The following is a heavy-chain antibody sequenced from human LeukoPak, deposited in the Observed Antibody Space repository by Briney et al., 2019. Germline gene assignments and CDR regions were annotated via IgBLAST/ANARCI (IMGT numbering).Heavy chain of an antibody. D-gene: IGHD2-15*01. CDR1: GYTFTGYY. V-gene: IGHV1-2*02. CDR2: INPNSGGT. CDR3: ARGGQPFYYYYMDV. Sequence: ASVNVSCKASGYTFTGYYMHCVRQAPGQGPEWMRWINPNSGGTNHAQKFQGRVTMTRDTSISTAYMELSRLRSDDTAVYYCARGGQPFYYYYMDVWGKGSTVAVSS. J-gene: IGHJ6*03.